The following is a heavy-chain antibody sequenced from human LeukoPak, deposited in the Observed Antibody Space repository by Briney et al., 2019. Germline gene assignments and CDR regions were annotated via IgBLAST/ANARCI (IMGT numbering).Heavy chain of an antibody. CDR2: ISSSGSYT. J-gene: IGHJ4*02. V-gene: IGHV3-11*06. D-gene: IGHD6-13*01. CDR1: GFIFSDYY. CDR3: ARVYGVLGSRDQQLMH. Sequence: GGSLRLSCAASGFIFSDYYMTWIRQAPGKGLEFISFISSSGSYTNSADSVKGRFTISRDNAKNSLYLQMNSLGAEDTAVYYCARVYGVLGSRDQQLMHWGQGTLVTVSS.